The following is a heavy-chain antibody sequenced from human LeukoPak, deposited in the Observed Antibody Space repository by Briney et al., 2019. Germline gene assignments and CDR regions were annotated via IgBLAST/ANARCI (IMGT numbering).Heavy chain of an antibody. J-gene: IGHJ4*02. CDR2: ISSSGGTI. Sequence: GGSLRLSCAASGFIFSEYYMTWIRQAPGKGVEWLSYISSSGGTIDYADSVKARFTISRDNAKKSLYLQMNSLRAEDTAVYYCARDREVGATATLRNNFWGQGTLVTVSS. D-gene: IGHD1-26*01. V-gene: IGHV3-11*04. CDR3: ARDREVGATATLRNNF. CDR1: GFIFSEYY.